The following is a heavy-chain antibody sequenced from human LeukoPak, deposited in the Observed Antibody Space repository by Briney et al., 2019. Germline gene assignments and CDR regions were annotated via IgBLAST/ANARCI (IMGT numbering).Heavy chain of an antibody. V-gene: IGHV3-30*02. D-gene: IGHD3-10*01. CDR2: IRFDGTNK. CDR3: ARGPVIITPRTIVIGTLDD. Sequence: GGSLRLSCAASGFTFSNYGMHWVRQAPGKGLEWVAFIRFDGTNKYYADSVKGRFTISRDNSKNTLYLQMNSLRAEDTAVYYCARGPVIITPRTIVIGTLDDWGQGTLVTVS. J-gene: IGHJ4*02. CDR1: GFTFSNYG.